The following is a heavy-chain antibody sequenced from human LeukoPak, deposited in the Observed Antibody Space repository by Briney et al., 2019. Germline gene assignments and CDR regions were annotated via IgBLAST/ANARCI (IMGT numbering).Heavy chain of an antibody. Sequence: SQTLSLTCTVSGGSISSGGYYWSWIRQHPGKGLEWIGYIYYSGSTYYNPSLKSRVTISVDTSKNQFSLKLSSVTAADTAVYYCARAVHYYGSGSYYNVIDYWGQGTLVTVSS. CDR2: IYYSGST. J-gene: IGHJ4*02. V-gene: IGHV4-31*03. D-gene: IGHD3-10*01. CDR3: ARAVHYYGSGSYYNVIDY. CDR1: GGSISSGGYY.